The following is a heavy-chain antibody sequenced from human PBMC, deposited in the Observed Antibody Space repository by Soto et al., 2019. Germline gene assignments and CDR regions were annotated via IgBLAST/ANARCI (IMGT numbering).Heavy chain of an antibody. Sequence: ASVKVSCKASGYTFTSYAMHWVRQAPGQRLEWMGWINAGNGNTKYSQKFQGRVTITRDTSASTAYMELSSLRSEDTAVYYCARSLRITIFGVVPDAFDIWGQGTMVTGSS. CDR2: INAGNGNT. CDR3: ARSLRITIFGVVPDAFDI. CDR1: GYTFTSYA. V-gene: IGHV1-3*01. D-gene: IGHD3-3*01. J-gene: IGHJ3*02.